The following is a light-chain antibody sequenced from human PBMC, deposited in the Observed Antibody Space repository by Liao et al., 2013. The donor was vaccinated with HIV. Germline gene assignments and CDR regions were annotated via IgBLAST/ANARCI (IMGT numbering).Light chain of an antibody. Sequence: SYELTQPPSVSVSPGQTATITCSGDTLDDKYAFWYQQKPGQSPLLVIYQDTKRPSGIPVRFSGSFSGNTATLTISETQPVDEADYYCQAWDSTTGDMVFGGGTKLTVL. CDR1: TLDDKY. V-gene: IGLV3-1*01. CDR2: QDT. CDR3: QAWDSTTGDMV. J-gene: IGLJ2*01.